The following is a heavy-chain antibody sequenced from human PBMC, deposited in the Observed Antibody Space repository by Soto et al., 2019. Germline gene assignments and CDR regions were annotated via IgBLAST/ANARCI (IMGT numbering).Heavy chain of an antibody. V-gene: IGHV3-11*01. CDR1: GFTFSDYY. J-gene: IGHJ4*02. D-gene: IGHD5-12*01. CDR3: ARIGREGYKFDY. CDR2: ISSSGRSI. Sequence: VGSLRLSCAASGFTFSDYYMSWIRQAPGKGLEWVSYISSSGRSIYYTDSVKGRFTVSRDNAKNSLFLQMYSLRADDTAVYYCARIGREGYKFDYWGQGTLVTVSS.